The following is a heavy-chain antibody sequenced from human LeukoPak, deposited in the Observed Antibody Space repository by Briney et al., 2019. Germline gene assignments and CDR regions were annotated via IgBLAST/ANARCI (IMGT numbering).Heavy chain of an antibody. D-gene: IGHD2-2*01. Sequence: SQTLSLTCAISGDSVSSNSAAWNWIRQSPSRGLEWLGRTYYRSKWYNDYAVSVKSRITINPDTSKNQFSLRLNSVTPEDTAVYYCARVGVVFSQLLGLRYNWFDPWGQGTLVTVSS. CDR2: TYYRSKWYN. J-gene: IGHJ5*02. V-gene: IGHV6-1*01. CDR3: ARVGVVFSQLLGLRYNWFDP. CDR1: GDSVSSNSAA.